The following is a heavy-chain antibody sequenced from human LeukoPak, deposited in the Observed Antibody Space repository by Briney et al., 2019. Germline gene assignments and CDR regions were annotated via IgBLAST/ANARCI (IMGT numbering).Heavy chain of an antibody. CDR1: GFTFSSYG. Sequence: GGSLRLSCAASGFTFSSYGMHWVRQAPGKGLEWVAVISYGGSNKYYADSVKGRFTISRDNSKNTLYLQMNSLRAGDTAVYYCALYSYGDDAFDIWGQGTMVTVSS. V-gene: IGHV3-30*03. CDR2: ISYGGSNK. D-gene: IGHD5-18*01. J-gene: IGHJ3*02. CDR3: ALYSYGDDAFDI.